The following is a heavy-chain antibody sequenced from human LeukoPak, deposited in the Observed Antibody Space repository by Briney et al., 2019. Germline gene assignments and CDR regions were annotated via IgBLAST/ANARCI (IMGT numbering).Heavy chain of an antibody. J-gene: IGHJ5*02. D-gene: IGHD3-22*01. V-gene: IGHV3-48*04. CDR2: ISSSSSTI. CDR3: AREKLDDSSGYYYVLWFDP. CDR1: GFTFSSYS. Sequence: PGGSLRLSCAASGFTFSSYSMNWFRQAPGKGLEWVSYISSSSSTIYYADSVKGRFTISRDNAKNSLYLQMNSLRAEDTAVYYCAREKLDDSSGYYYVLWFDPWGQGTLVTVSS.